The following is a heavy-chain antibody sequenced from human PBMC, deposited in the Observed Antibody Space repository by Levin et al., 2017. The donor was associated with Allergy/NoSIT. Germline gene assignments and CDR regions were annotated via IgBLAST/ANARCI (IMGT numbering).Heavy chain of an antibody. D-gene: IGHD2-2*02. J-gene: IGHJ2*01. Sequence: GGSLRLSCEASGFTFSNYGMHWVRQAPDMRLEWVAVITFDGSKKDYAESVQGRFTISRDNSKNTVDLHMNSLRREDTAVHYCAKRYTTSSVPTTSWDWYFDLWGRGTLVTVSS. CDR2: ITFDGSKK. V-gene: IGHV3-30*18. CDR3: AKRYTTSSVPTTSWDWYFDL. CDR1: GFTFSNYG.